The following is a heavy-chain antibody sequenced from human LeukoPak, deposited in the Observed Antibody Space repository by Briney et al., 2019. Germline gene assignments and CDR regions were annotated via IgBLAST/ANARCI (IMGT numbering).Heavy chain of an antibody. CDR3: ARHSRTTFGY. Sequence: QPGGSLRLSCAASGFTFSNYWMTWVRQVPGEGLEWVANIKEDGSEKYYVDSVKVQFTISRDNAKNSLYLQMNSLRVEDTAVFYCARHSRTTFGYWGQGALVTVSS. V-gene: IGHV3-7*04. CDR1: GFTFSNYW. J-gene: IGHJ4*02. D-gene: IGHD1-1*01. CDR2: IKEDGSEK.